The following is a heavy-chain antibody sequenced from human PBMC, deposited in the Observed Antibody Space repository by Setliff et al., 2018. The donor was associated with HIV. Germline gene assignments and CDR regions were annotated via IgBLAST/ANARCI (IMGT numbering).Heavy chain of an antibody. J-gene: IGHJ3*02. Sequence: GGSLRLSCTTSGLSFTNAWMGWVRQAPGKGLEWVGRVKSQNNGGTVDYGESVKDRFILSRDDSESTVNLQMNSLKSEDTAVYYCTTIGYCRGTTCRSAFDIWGPGTMVTVSS. CDR1: GLSFTNAW. CDR2: VKSQNNGGTV. D-gene: IGHD2-2*03. CDR3: TTIGYCRGTTCRSAFDI. V-gene: IGHV3-15*01.